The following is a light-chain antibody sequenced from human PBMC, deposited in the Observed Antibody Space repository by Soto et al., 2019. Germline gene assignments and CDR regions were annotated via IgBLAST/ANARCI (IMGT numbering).Light chain of an antibody. CDR1: SSDVGGYNY. Sequence: QSALTQPASVSGSPGQSITISCTGTSSDVGGYNYVSWYQQHPGKAPKLMIYDVSNRPSGVSNRFSGSKSGNTASLTISGRQADDEADYYYSSYTSSSTLVVFGGGTKLTVL. CDR2: DVS. CDR3: SSYTSSSTLVV. J-gene: IGLJ2*01. V-gene: IGLV2-14*01.